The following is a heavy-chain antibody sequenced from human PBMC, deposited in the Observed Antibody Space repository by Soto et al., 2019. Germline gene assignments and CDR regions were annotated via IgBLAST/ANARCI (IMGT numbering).Heavy chain of an antibody. CDR2: IYTSGST. CDR1: GGSISSYY. J-gene: IGHJ4*02. D-gene: IGHD6-13*01. CDR3: ASGSVAAAAVYFDY. Sequence: LTCTVSGGSISSYYWSWIRQPAGKGLEWIGRIYTSGSTNYNPSLKSRVTMSVDTSKNQFSLKLSSVTAADTAVYYFASGSVAAAAVYFDYWGQGTLVTVSS. V-gene: IGHV4-4*07.